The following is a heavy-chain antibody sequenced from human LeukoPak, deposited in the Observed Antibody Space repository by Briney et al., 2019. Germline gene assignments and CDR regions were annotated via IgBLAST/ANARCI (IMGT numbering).Heavy chain of an antibody. CDR2: INPSGGST. CDR3: ARDRVGYCSSTSCHDPDY. Sequence: GASVKVSCKASGDTFTSYYMHWVRQAPGQGLEWMGIINPSGGSTIYAQKFQGRVTMTRDTSTSTVYMELSSLRSEDTAVYYCARDRVGYCSSTSCHDPDYWGQGTLVTVSS. CDR1: GDTFTSYY. D-gene: IGHD2-2*01. V-gene: IGHV1-46*01. J-gene: IGHJ4*02.